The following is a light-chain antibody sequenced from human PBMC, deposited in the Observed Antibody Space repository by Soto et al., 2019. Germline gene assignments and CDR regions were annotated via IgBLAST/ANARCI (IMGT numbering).Light chain of an antibody. CDR3: LLYSGGAQWV. CDR1: TGAVASYDY. V-gene: IGLV7-43*01. J-gene: IGLJ2*01. CDR2: RTS. Sequence: QSVLTQAPSPTVSPGRSVTLTCASSTGAVASYDYPTWYQQNPGQAPRALIYRTSNKPSWIPDRFSGSLPGGTAALTVSGVQPEDEAEYFCLLYSGGAQWVFGGGTKVTVL.